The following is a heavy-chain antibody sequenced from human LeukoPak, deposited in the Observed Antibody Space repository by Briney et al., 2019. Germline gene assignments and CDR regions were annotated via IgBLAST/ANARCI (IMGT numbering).Heavy chain of an antibody. D-gene: IGHD3-3*01. J-gene: IGHJ4*02. Sequence: PGGSLRLSCAASGFTFSSYWMSWVHQAPGKGLEWVANIKQDGSEKYYVDSVKGRFTISRDNAKNSLYLQMNSLRAEDTAVYYCAKDTRTISCLEYWGRGTLVTVSS. CDR2: IKQDGSEK. CDR1: GFTFSSYW. CDR3: AKDTRTISCLEY. V-gene: IGHV3-7*03.